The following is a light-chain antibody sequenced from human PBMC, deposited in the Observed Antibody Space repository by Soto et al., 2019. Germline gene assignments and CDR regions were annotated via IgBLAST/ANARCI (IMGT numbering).Light chain of an antibody. V-gene: IGKV3-20*01. CDR2: DAS. Sequence: EIVLTQYPGTLSLSPGERATLSCRASQSVGNNYLAWYQQKPGQAPRFLIYDASSRATGIPDRFSGSGSGTGFTLTISRLYSEDFAVYYCHQYGSTPLTVGGGTKVEIK. J-gene: IGKJ4*01. CDR1: QSVGNNY. CDR3: HQYGSTPLT.